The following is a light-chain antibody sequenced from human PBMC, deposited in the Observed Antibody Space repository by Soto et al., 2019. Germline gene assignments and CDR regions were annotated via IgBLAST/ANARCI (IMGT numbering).Light chain of an antibody. CDR3: VAWDDSLNGAV. CDR2: RNS. CDR1: SSNIGSNT. Sequence: QSVLTQPPSASGTPGQRVTISCSGTSSNIGSNTVNWYQQLPGTAPKLLMYRNSQRPSGVPDRFSGSKSGTSASLAISGLQSEDEADYYCVAWDDSLNGAVFGGGTQLTVL. V-gene: IGLV1-44*01. J-gene: IGLJ7*01.